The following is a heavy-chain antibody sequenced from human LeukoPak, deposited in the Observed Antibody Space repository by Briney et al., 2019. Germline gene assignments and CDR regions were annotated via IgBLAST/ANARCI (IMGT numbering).Heavy chain of an antibody. J-gene: IGHJ5*02. V-gene: IGHV1-8*03. D-gene: IGHD3-10*01. CDR1: GYTFTSYD. CDR2: MNPNSGNT. Sequence: GASVKVSCKASGYTFTSYDINWVRQATGQGLEWMGWMNPNSGNTGYAQKFQGRVTITRNTSISTAYMELSRLRSDDTAVYYCARGGSGSYFSWLDPWGQGTLVTVSS. CDR3: ARGGSGSYFSWLDP.